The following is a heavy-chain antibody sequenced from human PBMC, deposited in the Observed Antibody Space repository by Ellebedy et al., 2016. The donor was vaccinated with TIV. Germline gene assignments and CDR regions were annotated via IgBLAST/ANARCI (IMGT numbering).Heavy chain of an antibody. CDR1: GGSISSYY. D-gene: IGHD2-21*01. V-gene: IGHV4-59*12. CDR2: IYYSGST. J-gene: IGHJ3*02. CDR3: ARGLGIAWGRAFDI. Sequence: SETLSLTCTVSGGSISSYYWSWIRQPPGKGLEWIGYIYYSGSTYYNPSLKSRVTISVDTSKNQFSLKLSSVTAADTAVYYRARGLGIAWGRAFDIWGQGTMVTVSS.